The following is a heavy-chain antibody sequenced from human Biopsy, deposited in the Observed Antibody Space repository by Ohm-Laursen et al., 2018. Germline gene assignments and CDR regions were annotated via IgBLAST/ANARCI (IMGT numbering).Heavy chain of an antibody. D-gene: IGHD3-3*01. CDR3: ARQVDFWSGYVDY. CDR2: IYYSGNT. Sequence: SDTLSLTCIVSGGSISDSTYHWGWIRQSPGKGLEWIGNIYYSGNTDYSPSLKSRLTISVDTSNNQFSLKLRSVTAADTAVYYCARQVDFWSGYVDYWGQGTLVAVSS. J-gene: IGHJ4*02. CDR1: GGSISDSTYH. V-gene: IGHV4-39*01.